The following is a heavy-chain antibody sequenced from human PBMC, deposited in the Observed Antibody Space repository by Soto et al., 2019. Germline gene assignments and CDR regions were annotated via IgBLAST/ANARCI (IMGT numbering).Heavy chain of an antibody. CDR3: TSFVVGATTTDY. D-gene: IGHD1-26*01. J-gene: IGHJ4*02. CDR2: IRSKANSYAT. Sequence: AGGSLRLSCAASGFTFSGSAMHWVRQASGKGLEWVGRIRSKANSYATAYAASVKGRFTISRDDSKNTAYLQMNSLKTEDTAVYYCTSFVVGATTTDYWGQGTLVTVSS. CDR1: GFTFSGSA. V-gene: IGHV3-73*01.